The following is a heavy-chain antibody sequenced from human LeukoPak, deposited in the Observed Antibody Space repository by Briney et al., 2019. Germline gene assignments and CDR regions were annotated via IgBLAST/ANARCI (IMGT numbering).Heavy chain of an antibody. CDR1: GYSISSDKY. J-gene: IGHJ5*02. V-gene: IGHV4-38-2*01. D-gene: IGHD6-19*01. CDR3: ARSHSGWQGHNNWFDP. CDR2: IYHTGST. Sequence: SETLSLTCEVSGYSISSDKYWGWIRQPPGKGLEWLGTIYHTGSTFYNPSLKSRVSISVYTSKNQFSLRVTSVTAADTAVYYCARSHSGWQGHNNWFDPWGQGTLVTVSS.